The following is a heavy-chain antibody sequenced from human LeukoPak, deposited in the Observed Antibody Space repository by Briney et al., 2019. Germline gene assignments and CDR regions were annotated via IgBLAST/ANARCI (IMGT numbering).Heavy chain of an antibody. V-gene: IGHV4-4*02. CDR1: GGSITTTNY. D-gene: IGHD1-26*01. CDR2: ISLAGRT. J-gene: IGHJ4*02. Sequence: SETLSLTCGVSGGSITTTNYWSWVRQPPGGGLEWIGEISLAGRTRYNPSLKSRVNISIDESKNHLYLNLASVPAADTAVYYCSRESGPFCPFGHWGQGTLVAVTS. CDR3: SRESGPFCPFGH.